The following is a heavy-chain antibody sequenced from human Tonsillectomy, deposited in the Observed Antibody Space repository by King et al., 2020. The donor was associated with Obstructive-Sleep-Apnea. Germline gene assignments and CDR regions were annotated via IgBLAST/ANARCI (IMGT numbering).Heavy chain of an antibody. V-gene: IGHV3-21*01. D-gene: IGHD3-9*01. CDR3: ARDWVTGYYKPFDY. CDR2: ISSRSSYI. CDR1: GFTFSSYS. Sequence: EVQLVESGGGLVKPGGSLRLSCAASGFTFSSYSMNWVRQAPGKGLEWVSIISSRSSYIYYADSVKGRFTISRDNAKNSLYLQMNSLRAEDTAVYYCARDWVTGYYKPFDYWGQGTLVTVSS. J-gene: IGHJ4*02.